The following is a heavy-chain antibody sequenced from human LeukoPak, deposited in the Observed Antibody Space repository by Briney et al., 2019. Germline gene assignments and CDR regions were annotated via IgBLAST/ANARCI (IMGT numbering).Heavy chain of an antibody. D-gene: IGHD2-2*02. CDR1: GGSISSYY. CDR3: ARGQYCSSTSCYSTHLLSSRRYYYYGMDV. Sequence: PSETLSLTCTVSGGSISSYYWSWIRQPPGKGLEWIGYIYYSGSTNYNPSLKSRVTISVDTSKNQFSLKLSSVTAADTAVYYCARGQYCSSTSCYSTHLLSSRRYYYYGMDVWGQGTTVTVSS. J-gene: IGHJ6*02. CDR2: IYYSGST. V-gene: IGHV4-59*12.